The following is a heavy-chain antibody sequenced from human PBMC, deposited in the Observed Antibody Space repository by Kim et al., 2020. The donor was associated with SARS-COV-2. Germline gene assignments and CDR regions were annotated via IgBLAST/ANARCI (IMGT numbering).Heavy chain of an antibody. J-gene: IGHJ4*02. Sequence: TNYAQKIQGRVTMTTDTSTSTAHMELRSLRSDDTAVYYCAGGISSGWAFDYWGQGTLVTVSS. D-gene: IGHD6-19*01. CDR2: T. V-gene: IGHV1-18*01. CDR3: AGGISSGWAFDY.